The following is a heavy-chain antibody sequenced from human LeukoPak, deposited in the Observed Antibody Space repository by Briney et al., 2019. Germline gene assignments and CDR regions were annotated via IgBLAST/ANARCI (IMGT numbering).Heavy chain of an antibody. V-gene: IGHV3-73*01. J-gene: IGHJ6*02. Sequence: GGSLRLSCAASGFTFSGSAMHWVRQASGKGLEWVGRIRSKANSYATAYAASVKGRFTISRDDSKNTAYLQMNSLKTEDTAVYYCARLRREGYYGMDVWGQGTTVTVSS. D-gene: IGHD6-25*01. CDR1: GFTFSGSA. CDR3: ARLRREGYYGMDV. CDR2: IRSKANSYAT.